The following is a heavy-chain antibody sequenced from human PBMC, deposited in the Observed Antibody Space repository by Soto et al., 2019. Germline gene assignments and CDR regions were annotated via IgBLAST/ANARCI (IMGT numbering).Heavy chain of an antibody. CDR3: ARLSITAAGGWFDP. V-gene: IGHV4-31*03. CDR1: GGSITSGTYY. D-gene: IGHD6-13*01. Sequence: QVQLQESGPGLVKPSQTLSLTCTVSGGSITSGTYYWSWIRQHPGRGLEGIGYIHYSGSTYYNPSLKSRVSMSVDTSKNQFSLNLSSVTAADTAMYYCARLSITAAGGWFDPWGQGTLVTVSS. J-gene: IGHJ5*02. CDR2: IHYSGST.